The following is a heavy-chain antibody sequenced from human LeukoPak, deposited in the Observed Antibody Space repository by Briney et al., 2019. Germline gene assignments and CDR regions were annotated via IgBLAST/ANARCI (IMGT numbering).Heavy chain of an antibody. J-gene: IGHJ4*02. CDR1: GYSISSGYY. D-gene: IGHD3-16*01. CDR3: VRDMNPTHYFDY. V-gene: IGHV4-38-2*02. Sequence: SETLSLTCNVSGYSISSGYYWGWIRQPPRKGLEWIGSIYHSGYTHYNPSLKGRVTMSVDTSKNDFSLKLSSVAAADTAIYYCVRDMNPTHYFDYWGQGTLVTVSS. CDR2: IYHSGYT.